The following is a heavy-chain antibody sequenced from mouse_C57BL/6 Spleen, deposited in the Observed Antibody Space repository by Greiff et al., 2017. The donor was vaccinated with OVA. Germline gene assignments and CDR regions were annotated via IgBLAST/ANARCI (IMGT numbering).Heavy chain of an antibody. D-gene: IGHD2-12*01. V-gene: IGHV1-69*01. CDR1: GYTFTSYW. CDR3: ARRTYEDAMDY. CDR2: IDPSDSYT. Sequence: QVQLQQPGAELVMPGASVKLSCKASGYTFTSYWMHWVKQRPGQGLEWIGEIDPSDSYTNYNQQFKGKSTLTVDKSSSTAYMQLSSLTSEDSAVYYCARRTYEDAMDYWGQGTSVTVSS. J-gene: IGHJ4*01.